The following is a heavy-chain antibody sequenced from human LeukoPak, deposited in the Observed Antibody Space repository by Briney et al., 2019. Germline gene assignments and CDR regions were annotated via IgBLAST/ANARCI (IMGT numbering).Heavy chain of an antibody. CDR3: AKARGEFFDY. D-gene: IGHD3-10*01. J-gene: IGHJ4*02. Sequence: GGSLRLSCAASGFTFSSYAMHWVRQAPGKGLEYVSAISSNGGSTYYANSVKGRFTISRDNSKNTLYLQMGSLRAEDMAVYYCAKARGEFFDYWGQGTLVTVSS. CDR2: ISSNGGST. CDR1: GFTFSSYA. V-gene: IGHV3-64*01.